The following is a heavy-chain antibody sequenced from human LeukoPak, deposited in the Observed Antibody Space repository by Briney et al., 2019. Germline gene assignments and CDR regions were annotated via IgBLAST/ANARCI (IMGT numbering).Heavy chain of an antibody. CDR3: ARDVFSRDPHYGGPVHD. Sequence: ASVKVSCMASGGTFSSTVISWVRHAPGQGLEWMGGSIPIFGRTNYAQKFQGRVTITTDESTGTAYMEVSSLRSEDTVMYYCARDVFSRDPHYGGPVHDWGQGTLVTVSS. D-gene: IGHD4/OR15-4a*01. CDR1: GGTFSSTV. V-gene: IGHV1-69*05. J-gene: IGHJ4*02. CDR2: SIPIFGRT.